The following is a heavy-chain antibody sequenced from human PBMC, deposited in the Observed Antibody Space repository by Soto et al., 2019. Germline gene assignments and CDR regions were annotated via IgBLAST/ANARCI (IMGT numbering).Heavy chain of an antibody. D-gene: IGHD6-13*01. Sequence: QVQLVESGGGVVQPGRSLRLSCAASGFTFSSYAMHWVRQAPGKGLEWVAVISYDGSNKYYADSVKGRFTISRDNSKNTLYQQMNSLIAEDTAVYYCARDHGCYSSSWYYFDYWGQGTLVTVSS. CDR2: ISYDGSNK. V-gene: IGHV3-30-3*01. CDR1: GFTFSSYA. CDR3: ARDHGCYSSSWYYFDY. J-gene: IGHJ4*02.